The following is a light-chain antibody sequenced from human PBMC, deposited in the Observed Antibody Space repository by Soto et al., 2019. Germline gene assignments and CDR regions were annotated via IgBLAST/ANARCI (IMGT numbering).Light chain of an antibody. CDR2: SAS. CDR1: QSISSY. J-gene: IGKJ1*01. Sequence: DIQMTQSPSSLSASVGDRVTITYRASQSISSYLNWYHQKPGKAPQLLIYSASSLQSGVPSRFSGSGSGADFALTISSLQPEDFATYYCQQRYTTPLTFGQGTKVEIK. CDR3: QQRYTTPLT. V-gene: IGKV1-39*01.